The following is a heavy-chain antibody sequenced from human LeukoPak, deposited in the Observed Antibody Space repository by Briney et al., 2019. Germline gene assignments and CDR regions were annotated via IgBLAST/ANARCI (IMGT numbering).Heavy chain of an antibody. CDR2: ISAYNGNT. J-gene: IGHJ5*02. CDR3: ARSMVYDSSGYYYFWFDP. D-gene: IGHD3-22*01. Sequence: GASVKVSCKASGYTFTSYGISWVRQAPGQGLEWMGWISAYNGNTNYAQKLQGRVTMTTDTSTSTAYMELRSLRSDDTAVYYCARSMVYDSSGYYYFWFDPWGQGTLVTVSS. CDR1: GYTFTSYG. V-gene: IGHV1-18*01.